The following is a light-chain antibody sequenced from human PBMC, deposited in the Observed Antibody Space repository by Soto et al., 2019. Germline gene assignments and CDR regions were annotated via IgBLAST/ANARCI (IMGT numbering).Light chain of an antibody. Sequence: DIQMTQSPSSLSGSVGDRVTITCRASQSFSSYLNWYQQKPGKAPKLLIYAASSLQSGVPARFSGSGSGTDFTLTISSLEPEDLAVYYCQQRSNWPRTFGQGTKVDI. CDR2: AAS. CDR1: QSFSSY. J-gene: IGKJ1*01. V-gene: IGKV1-39*01. CDR3: QQRSNWPRT.